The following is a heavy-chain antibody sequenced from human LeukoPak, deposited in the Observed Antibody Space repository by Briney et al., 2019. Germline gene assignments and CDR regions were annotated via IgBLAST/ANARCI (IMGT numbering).Heavy chain of an antibody. Sequence: GGSLRLSCAASGFTFSSYSMNWVRQAPGKGLEWVSYISSSSSTIYYADSVKGRFTISRDSAKNSLYLQMNSLRAEDTAVYYCARMLVGWYFDLWGRGTLVTVSS. J-gene: IGHJ2*01. CDR1: GFTFSSYS. CDR2: ISSSSSTI. CDR3: ARMLVGWYFDL. V-gene: IGHV3-48*01. D-gene: IGHD1-26*01.